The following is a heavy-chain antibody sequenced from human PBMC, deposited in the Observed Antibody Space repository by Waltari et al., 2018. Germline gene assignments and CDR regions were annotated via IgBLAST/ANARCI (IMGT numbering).Heavy chain of an antibody. D-gene: IGHD3-3*01. V-gene: IGHV4-38-2*01. CDR3: ARANFRLGYFDY. J-gene: IGHJ4*02. Sequence: QVQLQESGPGLVKPSETLSLTCAVSGYSISSGYYWGWIRQPPGKGLEWIGSIYHSGRTYYSPSLKSRVTISVDTSKNQFSLKLSSVTAADTAVYYCARANFRLGYFDYWGQGTLVTVSS. CDR1: GYSISSGYY. CDR2: IYHSGRT.